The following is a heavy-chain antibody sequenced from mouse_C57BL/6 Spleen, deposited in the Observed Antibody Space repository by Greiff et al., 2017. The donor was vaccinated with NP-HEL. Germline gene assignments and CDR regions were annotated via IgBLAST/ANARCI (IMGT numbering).Heavy chain of an antibody. Sequence: QVQLQQSGPELVKPGASVKISCKASGYAFSSSWMNWVKQRPGKGLEWIGRIYPGDGDTNYNGKFKGKATLTADKSSSTAYMQLSSLTSEDSAVYFGARCGENYYGSSLAGFAYWGQGTLVTVAA. D-gene: IGHD1-1*01. J-gene: IGHJ3*01. CDR3: ARCGENYYGSSLAGFAY. CDR2: IYPGDGDT. CDR1: GYAFSSSW. V-gene: IGHV1-82*01.